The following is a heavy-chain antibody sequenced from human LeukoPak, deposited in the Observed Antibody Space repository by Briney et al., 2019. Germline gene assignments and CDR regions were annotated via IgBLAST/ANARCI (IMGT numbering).Heavy chain of an antibody. Sequence: SGPTLVNPTQTLTLTCTFSGFSLNTSGVGVGWIRQPPGKALEWLTLIFWDDDKRYSPSLKSRLTITKDTSKSQVVLTMTNMDPVDTATYYCARRPKACDIWGQGTMVTVSS. V-gene: IGHV2-5*02. CDR1: GFSLNTSGVG. J-gene: IGHJ3*02. CDR3: ARRPKACDI. CDR2: IFWDDDK.